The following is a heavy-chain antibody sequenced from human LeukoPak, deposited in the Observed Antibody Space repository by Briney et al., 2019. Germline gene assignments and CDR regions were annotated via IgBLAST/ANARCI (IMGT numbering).Heavy chain of an antibody. D-gene: IGHD1-26*01. J-gene: IGHJ1*01. CDR1: GYTFTSYA. V-gene: IGHV7-4-1*02. CDR2: INTNTGNP. CDR3: ARDLESYYGEYSQH. Sequence: ASVKVSCKASGYTFTSYAMNWVRQAPGQGLEWMGWINTNTGNPTYAQGFTGRFVFSLDTSVSTAYLQISSLKAEDTAVYYCARDLESYYGEYSQHWGQGTLVTVSS.